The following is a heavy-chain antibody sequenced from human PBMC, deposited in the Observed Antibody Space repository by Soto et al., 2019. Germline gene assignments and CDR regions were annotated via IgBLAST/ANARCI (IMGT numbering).Heavy chain of an antibody. Sequence: GESLKICRKVAGYSFTSYWISWVRQMPGKGLEWMGRIDPSDSYTNSSPSFQGHVTISADKSISTAYLQWSSLKASDTAMYYCARPENLAMIVRMAAAFDIWGQGTMVTVSS. CDR3: ARPENLAMIVRMAAAFDI. CDR2: IDPSDSYT. D-gene: IGHD3-22*01. CDR1: GYSFTSYW. J-gene: IGHJ3*02. V-gene: IGHV5-10-1*01.